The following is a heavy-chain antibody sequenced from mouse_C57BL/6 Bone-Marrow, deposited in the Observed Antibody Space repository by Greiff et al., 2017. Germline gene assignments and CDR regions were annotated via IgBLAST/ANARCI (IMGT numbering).Heavy chain of an antibody. CDR1: GFNIKDDY. J-gene: IGHJ3*01. Sequence: VQLKQSGAELVRPGASVKLSCTASGFNIKDDYMHWVKQRPEQGLEWIGRIDPANGDTEYASKFQGKATITADTSSNTAYLQLSSLTSEDAAVYCCTTYDCACFAYWGQGTLVTGSA. CDR2: IDPANGDT. D-gene: IGHD2-4*01. V-gene: IGHV14-4*01. CDR3: TTYDCACFAY.